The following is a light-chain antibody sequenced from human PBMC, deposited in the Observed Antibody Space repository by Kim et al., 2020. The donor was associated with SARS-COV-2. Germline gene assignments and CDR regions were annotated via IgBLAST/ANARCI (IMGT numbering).Light chain of an antibody. V-gene: IGLV2-11*01. CDR3: CSYAGSYTGV. CDR2: DVS. Sequence: GQSVTISCTGTSSDVGGYNYVSWYQQHPGKAPKLMIYDVSKRPSGVPDRFSGSKSGNTASLTISGLQAEDEADYYCCSYAGSYTGVFGGGTKPTVL. J-gene: IGLJ3*02. CDR1: SSDVGGYNY.